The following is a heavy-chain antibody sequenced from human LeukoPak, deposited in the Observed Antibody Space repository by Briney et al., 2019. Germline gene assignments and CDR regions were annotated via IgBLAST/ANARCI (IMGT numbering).Heavy chain of an antibody. V-gene: IGHV3-9*01. CDR2: ISWNSGYI. J-gene: IGHJ4*02. CDR3: AKDIYYDSSGSLFDY. D-gene: IGHD3-22*01. Sequence: GRSLRLSCAASGFTFDDYAMHWVRQAPGKGLEWVSGISWNSGYIGYADSVKGRFTISRDSAKNSLYLQMNSLRAEDTALYYCAKDIYYDSSGSLFDYWGQGTLVTVSS. CDR1: GFTFDDYA.